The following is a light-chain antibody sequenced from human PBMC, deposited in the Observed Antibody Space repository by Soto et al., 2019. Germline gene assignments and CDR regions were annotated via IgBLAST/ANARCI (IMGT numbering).Light chain of an antibody. CDR2: DAS. V-gene: IGKV1-5*01. Sequence: DIQMTQSPSTLSASVGDRVTITCRASQSISNWLAWYQQKPGKAPKLLIYDASTLQSGVSSRFSGSGSGTEVTLTISNLQPDDFASYYCQHYINFSGTFGQGTTVDI. J-gene: IGKJ1*01. CDR1: QSISNW. CDR3: QHYINFSGT.